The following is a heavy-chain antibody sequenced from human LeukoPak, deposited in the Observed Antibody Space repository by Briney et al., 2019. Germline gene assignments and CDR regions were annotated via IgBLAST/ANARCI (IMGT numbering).Heavy chain of an antibody. CDR3: ARQWPPRDYFGSGTYYTFWFDS. Sequence: GESLKISCKGSGYNFTSNWINWVRQMPGKGLEWMGRIDPTDSYTNYSPSFQGHVTISADKSISTAFLQWSGLKAADTAIYYCARQWPPRDYFGSGTYYTFWFDSWGQGTLVTVSS. V-gene: IGHV5-10-1*01. J-gene: IGHJ5*01. D-gene: IGHD3-10*01. CDR1: GYNFTSNW. CDR2: IDPTDSYT.